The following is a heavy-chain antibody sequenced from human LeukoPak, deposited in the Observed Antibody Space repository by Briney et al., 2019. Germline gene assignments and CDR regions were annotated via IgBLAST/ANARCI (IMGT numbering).Heavy chain of an antibody. J-gene: IGHJ6*03. CDR2: IIPIFDTP. D-gene: IGHD3-22*01. CDR1: GDTFSSYN. CDR3: AREKYYYDSSGQEPYYYYYYMDV. Sequence: ASVKVSCKASGDTFSSYNINWVRQAPGQGLEWMGVIIPIFDTPYYAQKFQGRVTITADKSTSTAYMELSSLRSDDTAVYYCAREKYYYDSSGQEPYYYYYYMDVWGKGTTVTVSS. V-gene: IGHV1-69*06.